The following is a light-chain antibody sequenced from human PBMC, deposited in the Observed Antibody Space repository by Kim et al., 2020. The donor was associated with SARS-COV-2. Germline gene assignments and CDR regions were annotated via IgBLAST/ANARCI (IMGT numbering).Light chain of an antibody. CDR3: QQYAGPPIT. V-gene: IGKV3-20*01. Sequence: SPRERVTLSCRASQSVRSGYLAWYQQKPGKAPRLVMYDASTTATGIPDRFSGSGFGTDFTLTIRGLEPEDFAVYYCQQYAGPPITFGQGTRLEIK. CDR1: QSVRSGY. J-gene: IGKJ5*01. CDR2: DAS.